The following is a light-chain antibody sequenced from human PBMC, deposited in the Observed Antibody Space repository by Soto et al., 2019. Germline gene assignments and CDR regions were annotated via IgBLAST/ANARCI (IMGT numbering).Light chain of an antibody. CDR2: VNS. J-gene: IGLJ1*01. CDR3: QSYDSSLSGLV. CDR1: SSNIGAGFD. Sequence: QLVLTQPPSVSGAPGQRVTISCTGSSSNIGAGFDVHWYQQLPGTAPKLLIYVNSNRPSGVPDRFSGSKSGTSASLAITGLQAEDEADYYCQSYDSSLSGLVFGTGTKVTVL. V-gene: IGLV1-40*01.